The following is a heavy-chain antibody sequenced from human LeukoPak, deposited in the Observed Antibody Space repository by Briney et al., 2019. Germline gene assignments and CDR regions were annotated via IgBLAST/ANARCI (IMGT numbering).Heavy chain of an antibody. CDR2: IDTASNT. CDR1: GFTSSSYD. D-gene: IGHD5-18*01. CDR3: TLSYGRGFNYYYGMDV. Sequence: PGGSLRLSCAASGFTSSSYDMHWVRQVTGRGLEWVSAIDTASNTYYPGSVKGRFTISRENAKNSVYLQMNSLRAGDTAVYYCTLSYGRGFNYYYGMDVWGQGTTVTVSS. V-gene: IGHV3-13*01. J-gene: IGHJ6*02.